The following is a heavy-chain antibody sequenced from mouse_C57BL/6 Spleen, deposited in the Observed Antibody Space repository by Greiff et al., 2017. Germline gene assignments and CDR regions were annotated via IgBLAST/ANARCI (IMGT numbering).Heavy chain of an antibody. V-gene: IGHV2-2*01. CDR3: ARETLHYDALDY. Sequence: QVQLQQSGPGLVQPSQSLSITCTVSGFSLTSYGVHWVRQSPGKGLEWLGVIWSGGSTDYNAAFISRLSLSKDNSKSKVFVTMNSLQADDTAIAYCARETLHYDALDYWGQGTSVTVSS. J-gene: IGHJ4*01. CDR2: IWSGGST. D-gene: IGHD1-1*02. CDR1: GFSLTSYG.